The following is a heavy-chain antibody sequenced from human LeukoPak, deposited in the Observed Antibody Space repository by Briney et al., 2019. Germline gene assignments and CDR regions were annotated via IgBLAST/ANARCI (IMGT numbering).Heavy chain of an antibody. V-gene: IGHV1-8*01. Sequence: VASVKVSCKASGYTFTSYDINWVRQATGQGLEWMGWMNPNSGNTGYAQKFQGRVTMTRNTSISTAYMELSSLRSEDTAVYYCAREDYYDSSGYSPAHWFDPWGQGTLVTVSS. CDR2: MNPNSGNT. J-gene: IGHJ5*02. CDR1: GYTFTSYD. D-gene: IGHD3-22*01. CDR3: AREDYYDSSGYSPAHWFDP.